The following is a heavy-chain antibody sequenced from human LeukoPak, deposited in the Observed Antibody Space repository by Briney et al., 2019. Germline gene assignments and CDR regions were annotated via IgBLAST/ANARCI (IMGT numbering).Heavy chain of an antibody. CDR3: ARDGGYSSSWYVSYYYYMDV. V-gene: IGHV4-61*02. J-gene: IGHJ6*03. CDR1: GNSISSGDNY. D-gene: IGHD6-13*01. CDR2: IYTSGST. Sequence: PSETLSLTCTVSGNSISSGDNYWSWIRQPAGKGLEWIGRIYTSGSTNYNPSLKSRVTISGDTSKNQFSLKLSSVTAADTAVYYCARDGGYSSSWYVSYYYYMDVWGKGTTVTVSS.